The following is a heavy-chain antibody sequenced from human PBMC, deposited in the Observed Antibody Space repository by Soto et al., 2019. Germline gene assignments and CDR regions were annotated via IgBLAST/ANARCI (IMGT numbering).Heavy chain of an antibody. CDR1: GGTFSSYA. CDR3: ARESRYCSGGSCYFLPGIDY. CDR2: IIPIFGTA. Sequence: QVQLVQSGAEVKKPGSSVKVSCKASGGTFSSYAISWVRQAPGRGLEWMGGIIPIFGTANYAQKFQGRVTITADESTSTAYMELSSLRSEHTAVYYCARESRYCSGGSCYFLPGIDYWGQGTLVTVSS. V-gene: IGHV1-69*12. D-gene: IGHD2-15*01. J-gene: IGHJ4*02.